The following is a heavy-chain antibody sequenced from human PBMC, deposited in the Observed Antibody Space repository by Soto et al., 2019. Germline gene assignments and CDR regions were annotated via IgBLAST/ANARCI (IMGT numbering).Heavy chain of an antibody. Sequence: QVQLQESGPGLVKPSQTLSLTCAVSGASISSGDSYWSWIRQRPGKGLEWIGYIFHTGSTYYNLSLKGRVTISLDSSKNQFSLKLTSATAADTAVYFCAREPYCTSATCFIHFDSWGQGSMVTVSS. CDR3: AREPYCTSATCFIHFDS. CDR2: IFHTGST. V-gene: IGHV4-31*11. J-gene: IGHJ4*02. D-gene: IGHD2-2*01. CDR1: GASISSGDSY.